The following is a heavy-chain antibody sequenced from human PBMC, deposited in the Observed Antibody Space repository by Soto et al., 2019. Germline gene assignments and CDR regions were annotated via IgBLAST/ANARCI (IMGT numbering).Heavy chain of an antibody. CDR1: SLTFSKAW. V-gene: IGHV3-15*01. CDR2: AKGETDGGTT. D-gene: IGHD1-26*01. J-gene: IGHJ4*02. Sequence: LRLSCAASSLTFSKAWMTWVRQAPGKGLEWVGRAKGETDGGTTDYAAPVRGRFTISRDDSKNTLYLQMNNLKTEDTAVYYCTTKEGSREDLFDSWGQGTLVTVSS. CDR3: TTKEGSREDLFDS.